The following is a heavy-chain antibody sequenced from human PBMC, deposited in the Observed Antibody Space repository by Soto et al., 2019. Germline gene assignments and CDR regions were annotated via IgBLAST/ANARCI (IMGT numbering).Heavy chain of an antibody. Sequence: QVQLQELGPGLVKPSETLSLTCTVSGGSVGSGRHYWSWIRQPPGKVPEWIGYIHDSGTTNYVSSLKSRVSISADPSRNQFFLKVYSVTAADTAVYYCARGWDAGYWGQGTLVTVSS. CDR2: IHDSGTT. D-gene: IGHD6-19*01. J-gene: IGHJ4*02. CDR1: GGSVGSGRHY. V-gene: IGHV4-61*01. CDR3: ARGWDAGY.